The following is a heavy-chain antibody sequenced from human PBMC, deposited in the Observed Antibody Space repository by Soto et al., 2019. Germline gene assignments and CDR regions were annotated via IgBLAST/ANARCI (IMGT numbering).Heavy chain of an antibody. CDR2: VYYSGST. CDR3: AREGGSGSYYSWFDP. D-gene: IGHD3-10*01. V-gene: IGHV4-59*01. Sequence: SETLSLTCTVSGGSISSYYWSWIRQPPGKGLEWIGYVYYSGSTNYNPSLKSRVTISVDTSKNQFSLKLSSVTAADTAVYYCAREGGSGSYYSWFDPWGQGTLVTVSS. CDR1: GGSISSYY. J-gene: IGHJ5*02.